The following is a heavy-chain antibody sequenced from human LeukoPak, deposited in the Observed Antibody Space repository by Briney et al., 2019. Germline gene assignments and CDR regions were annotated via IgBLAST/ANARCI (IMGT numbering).Heavy chain of an antibody. J-gene: IGHJ3*02. CDR1: GGSISSYY. CDR2: IYYSGST. Sequence: PSETLSLTCTVSGGSISSYYWSWIRQPPGKGLEWIGYIYYSGSTNYNPSLKSRVTISVDTSKNQFSLKLSSVTAADTAVYYCARDALDKELVPAADDAFDIWGQGTMVTVSS. CDR3: ARDALDKELVPAADDAFDI. V-gene: IGHV4-59*01. D-gene: IGHD2-2*01.